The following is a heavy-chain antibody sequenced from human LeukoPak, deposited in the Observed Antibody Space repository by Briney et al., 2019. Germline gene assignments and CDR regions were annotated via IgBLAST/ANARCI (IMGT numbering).Heavy chain of an antibody. D-gene: IGHD3-22*01. V-gene: IGHV1-18*01. J-gene: IGHJ2*01. Sequence: GASVKVSCKASGYTFTSYGISWVRQAPGQGLEWMGWISAYNGNTNYAQKLQGRVTMTTDTSTSTAYMELRSLRSDDTVVYYCARDQTYYYDSSGYYRSYWYFDLWGRGTLVTVSS. CDR2: ISAYNGNT. CDR3: ARDQTYYYDSSGYYRSYWYFDL. CDR1: GYTFTSYG.